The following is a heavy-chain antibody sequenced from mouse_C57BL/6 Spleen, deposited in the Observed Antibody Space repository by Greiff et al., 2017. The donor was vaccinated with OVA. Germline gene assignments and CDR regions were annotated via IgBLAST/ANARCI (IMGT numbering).Heavy chain of an antibody. CDR2: IDPSDSYT. CDR3: HYSSGWYYFDY. D-gene: IGHD3-2*02. Sequence: VQLQQPGAELVKPGASVKLSCKASGYTFTSYWMQWVKQRPGQGLEWIGEIDPSDSYTNYNQKFKGKATLTVDTSSSTAYMQLSSLTSEDSAVYYCHYSSGWYYFDYWGQGTTLTVSS. J-gene: IGHJ2*01. CDR1: GYTFTSYW. V-gene: IGHV1-50*01.